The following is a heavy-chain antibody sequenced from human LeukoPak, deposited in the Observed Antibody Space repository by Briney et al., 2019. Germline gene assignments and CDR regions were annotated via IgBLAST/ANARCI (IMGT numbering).Heavy chain of an antibody. CDR1: GYTFTGYY. J-gene: IGHJ4*02. D-gene: IGHD3-9*01. CDR3: ARGSPLRYFDWLVPSKPFDY. CDR2: INPNSGGT. Sequence: ASVKVSCKASGYTFTGYYMHWVRQAPGQGLEWMGRINPNSGGTNYAQKFQGRVTMTRDTSTSTVYMELSSLRSEDTAVYYCARGSPLRYFDWLVPSKPFDYWGQGTLVTVSS. V-gene: IGHV1-2*06.